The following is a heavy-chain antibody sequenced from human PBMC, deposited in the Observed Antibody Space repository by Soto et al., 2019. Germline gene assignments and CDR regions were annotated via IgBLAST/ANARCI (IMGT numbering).Heavy chain of an antibody. Sequence: PSETLSLTCTVSGGSISSGGYYWSCIRQHPGKGLEWIGYIYYSGSTYYNPSLKSRVTISVDTSKNQFSLKLSSVTAADTAVYYCARGIAAAGGDYFDYWGQGTLVTVS. CDR2: IYYSGST. D-gene: IGHD6-13*01. J-gene: IGHJ4*02. CDR1: GGSISSGGYY. V-gene: IGHV4-31*03. CDR3: ARGIAAAGGDYFDY.